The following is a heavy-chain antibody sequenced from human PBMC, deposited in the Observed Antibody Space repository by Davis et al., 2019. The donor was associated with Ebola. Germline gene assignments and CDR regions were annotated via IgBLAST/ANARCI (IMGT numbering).Heavy chain of an antibody. CDR1: GDSVSSAG. CDR2: TYYSSNWYS. Sequence: PSETLSLTCAISGDSVSSAGWNWIRQSPSRGLEWLGRTYYSSNWYSDYAVSVRGRLTVKLDTSKNQFSLQLNSVTPEDTALYYCARGWFRGGMDVWGEGTTVTVSS. V-gene: IGHV6-1*01. CDR3: ARGWFRGGMDV. D-gene: IGHD3-10*01. J-gene: IGHJ6*04.